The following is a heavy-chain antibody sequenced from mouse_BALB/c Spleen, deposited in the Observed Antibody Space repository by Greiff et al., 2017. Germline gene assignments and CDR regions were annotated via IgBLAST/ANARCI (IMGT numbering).Heavy chain of an antibody. Sequence: EVQLVESGAELVRSGASVKLSCTASGFNIKDYYMHWVKQRPEQGLEWIGWIDPENGDTEYAPKFQGKATMTADTSSNTAYLQLSSLTSEDTAVYYCNAWDGNYERYDAMDYWGQGTSVTVSS. J-gene: IGHJ4*01. V-gene: IGHV14-4*02. CDR2: IDPENGDT. D-gene: IGHD2-1*01. CDR3: NAWDGNYERYDAMDY. CDR1: GFNIKDYY.